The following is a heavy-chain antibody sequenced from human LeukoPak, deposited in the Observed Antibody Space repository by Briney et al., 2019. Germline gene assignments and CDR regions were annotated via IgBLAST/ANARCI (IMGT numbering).Heavy chain of an antibody. D-gene: IGHD1-20*01. CDR3: AKGESNWNDDAFDI. CDR1: GFTFSSFA. V-gene: IGHV3-23*01. Sequence: GGSLRLSCAASGFTFSSFAMSWVRQAPGKGLEWVSGFGVGGGGTYYADSVQGRFTISRDNSKNTLYLQMNSLRAEDTARYFCAKGESNWNDDAFDIWGQGTMVTVSS. CDR2: FGVGGGGT. J-gene: IGHJ3*02.